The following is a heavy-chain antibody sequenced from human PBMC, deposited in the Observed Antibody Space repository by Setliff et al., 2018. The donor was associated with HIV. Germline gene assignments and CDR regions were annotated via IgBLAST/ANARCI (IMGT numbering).Heavy chain of an antibody. Sequence: PSETLSLTCAVSGYSISSGYYWGWIRQPPGKGLEWIGSIYHRGSTYNNPSLKRRVTISVDTSKNQFSLKLTSVTAADTAVYYCARTLRAAAMGYFDYWGQGTLVTVSS. CDR3: ARTLRAAAMGYFDY. D-gene: IGHD1-26*01. CDR2: IYHRGST. CDR1: GYSISSGYY. V-gene: IGHV4-38-2*01. J-gene: IGHJ4*02.